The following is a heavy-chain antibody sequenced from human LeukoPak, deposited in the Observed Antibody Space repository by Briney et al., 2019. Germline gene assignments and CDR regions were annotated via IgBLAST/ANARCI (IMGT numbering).Heavy chain of an antibody. Sequence: SETLSLTCAVYGGSFSGYYWSWIRQPPGKGLEWVAEINHSGSTNYNPSLKSRVTTSVDTSKNQFSLKLSSVTAADTAVYYCASSSSELSYDYWGQGTLVTVSS. D-gene: IGHD3-16*02. V-gene: IGHV4-34*01. CDR3: ASSSSELSYDY. CDR1: GGSFSGYY. J-gene: IGHJ4*02. CDR2: INHSGST.